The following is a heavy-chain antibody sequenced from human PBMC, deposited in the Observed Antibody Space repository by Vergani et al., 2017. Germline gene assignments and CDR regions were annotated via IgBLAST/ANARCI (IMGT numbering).Heavy chain of an antibody. CDR3: VRVPRCGPDCFTSEYFQD. CDR1: GGSINTDDSY. D-gene: IGHD2-21*02. J-gene: IGHJ1*01. Sequence: QVQLQESGPGLVKPSQTLSLTCTVSGGSINTDDSYWSWIRQSPGKGLEWIGYIYYDGKTYNNPSFESRLSISMDMSNNRFSLKLSSMTAADTAVYYCVRVPRCGPDCFTSEYFQDWGQGARVIVSS. CDR2: IYYDGKT. V-gene: IGHV4-30-4*01.